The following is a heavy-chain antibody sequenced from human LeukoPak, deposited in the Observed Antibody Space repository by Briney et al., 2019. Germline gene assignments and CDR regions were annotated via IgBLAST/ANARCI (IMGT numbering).Heavy chain of an antibody. J-gene: IGHJ4*02. CDR2: IYPGDSDT. Sequence: GESLKISCKGSGYSFASYWIGWVRQMPGKGLEWLGTIYPGDSDTTYSPSFQGQVTISADKSISTAYLQWSSLKASDTAMYYCARRRDGYNYVGTDYWGQGTLVTVSS. D-gene: IGHD5-24*01. V-gene: IGHV5-51*01. CDR1: GYSFASYW. CDR3: ARRRDGYNYVGTDY.